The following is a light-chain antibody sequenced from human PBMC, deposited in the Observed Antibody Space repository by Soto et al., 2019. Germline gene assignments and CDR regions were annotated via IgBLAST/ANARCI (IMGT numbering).Light chain of an antibody. CDR2: DAS. Sequence: DIQMTQSPSTLSASVGDRVTITCRASKSISSWLAWYQQKPGKAPKLLIYDASRLESGVPSRFSGSGSGTEFTLAISSLQPDDFATYDCQQYNSYPWTFGRGTKVEI. J-gene: IGKJ1*01. V-gene: IGKV1-5*01. CDR1: KSISSW. CDR3: QQYNSYPWT.